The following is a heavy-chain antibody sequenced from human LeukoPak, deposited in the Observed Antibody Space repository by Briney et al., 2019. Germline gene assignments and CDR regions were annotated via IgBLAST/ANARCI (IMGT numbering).Heavy chain of an antibody. CDR2: ISGSGGNT. CDR3: AKVLYRVGATPFDY. J-gene: IGHJ4*02. D-gene: IGHD1-26*01. Sequence: GGSLRLSCAASGFTVSSNYMSWVRQAPGKGLEWVSAISGSGGNTYYADSVRGRFTISRDNSKNTLYLQMNSLRAEDTAVYYCAKVLYRVGATPFDYWGQGTLVTVSS. V-gene: IGHV3-23*01. CDR1: GFTVSSNY.